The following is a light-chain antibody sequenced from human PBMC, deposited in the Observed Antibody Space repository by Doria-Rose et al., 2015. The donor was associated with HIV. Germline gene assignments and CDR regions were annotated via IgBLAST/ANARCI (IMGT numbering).Light chain of an antibody. CDR2: DAS. V-gene: IGKV3-20*01. Sequence: EIVMTQSPGTLSLSPGDRATLSCRATQRVQSSYLAWYQQKPGQAPRLLIYDASTRATGIPDRFSGSGSGTDFTLTISRLEPEDVAVYYCQQYGTSRGTFGQGTRLEIK. J-gene: IGKJ5*01. CDR1: QRVQSSY. CDR3: QQYGTSRGT.